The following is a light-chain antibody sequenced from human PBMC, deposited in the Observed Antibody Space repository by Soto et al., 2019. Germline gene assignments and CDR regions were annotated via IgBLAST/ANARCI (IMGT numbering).Light chain of an antibody. CDR1: QSISKY. CDR3: QQAYDIPRT. V-gene: IGKV1-39*01. CDR2: STS. J-gene: IGKJ1*01. Sequence: DIQMTQSPSSLSASVGARVTLTCRATQSISKYLNWYQQKPGKAPNLLIYSTSTLQSGVPSRFSGSGSGTDFTLTINSLQPEDFATYYCQQAYDIPRTFGQGTKVDIK.